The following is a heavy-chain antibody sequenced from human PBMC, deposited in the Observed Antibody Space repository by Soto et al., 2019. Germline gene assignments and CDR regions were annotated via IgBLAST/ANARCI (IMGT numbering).Heavy chain of an antibody. CDR2: ISAHNGNT. CDR3: ARGRDGDY. Sequence: QVHLVQSGAEVKKPGASVKVSCKGSGYTFTSYGITWVRQAPGQGLEWMGWISAHNGNTTYAQKFQGRVTVTRDTSPSPAYMELRSLRSDGTAVYYCARGRDGDYWGQGALVTVSS. CDR1: GYTFTSYG. V-gene: IGHV1-18*01. J-gene: IGHJ4*02. D-gene: IGHD6-6*01.